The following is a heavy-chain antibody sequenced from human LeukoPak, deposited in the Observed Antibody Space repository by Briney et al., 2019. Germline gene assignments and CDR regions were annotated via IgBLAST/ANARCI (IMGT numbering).Heavy chain of an antibody. CDR2: MNPNSGNT. CDR1: GYTFTSYD. V-gene: IGHV1-8*01. D-gene: IGHD3-22*01. J-gene: IGHJ3*02. Sequence: VASVKVSCKASGYTFTSYDINWVRQATGQGLEWMGWMNPNSGNTGYAQKFQGRVTMTRNTSISTAYMELSSLRSEDTAVYYCARGRLEDYYDSSGYYGAAFDIWGQGTMVTVSS. CDR3: ARGRLEDYYDSSGYYGAAFDI.